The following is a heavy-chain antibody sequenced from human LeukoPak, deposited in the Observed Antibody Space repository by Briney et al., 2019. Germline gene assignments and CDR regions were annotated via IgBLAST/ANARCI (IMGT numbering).Heavy chain of an antibody. CDR2: ISGSSSYI. CDR3: ARDLSYSSSWYNAFDI. D-gene: IGHD6-13*01. Sequence: KPGGSLRLSCAASGFTFSSYSMNWVRQAPGKGLEWVSSISGSSSYIYYADSVKGRFTISRDNAKNSLYLQMNSLRAEDTAVYYCARDLSYSSSWYNAFDIWGQGTMVTVSS. J-gene: IGHJ3*02. CDR1: GFTFSSYS. V-gene: IGHV3-21*01.